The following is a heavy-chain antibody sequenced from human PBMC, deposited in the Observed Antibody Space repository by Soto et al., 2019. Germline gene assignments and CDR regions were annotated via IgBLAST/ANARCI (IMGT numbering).Heavy chain of an antibody. CDR3: ARDRLVPYGYGMDV. CDR2: IWVDGSKK. V-gene: IGHV3-33*01. D-gene: IGHD2-2*01. J-gene: IGHJ6*02. CDR1: GFTFRSYG. Sequence: QMQLVESGGGVVQPGRSLRLSCAASGFTFRSYGIHWVRQAPGKGLEWVALIWVDGSKKYYVDSVKGRFAVSRDNSKNTLYLQMNSLRVEDTAVYYCARDRLVPYGYGMDVWGQGTTVPVSS.